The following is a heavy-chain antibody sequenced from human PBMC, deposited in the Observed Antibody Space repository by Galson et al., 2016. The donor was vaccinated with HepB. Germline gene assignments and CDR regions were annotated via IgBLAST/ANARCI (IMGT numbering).Heavy chain of an antibody. CDR1: GFSFRFNA. CDR2: VSNDGGTQ. J-gene: IGHJ3*01. CDR3: ARGTDIWTGYSDHFSAAFDV. Sequence: SLRLSCAASGFSFRFNAMHWVRQAPGKGLEWVAVVSNDGGTQYYVDSVRGRLTISRDNSKNTLYLQMNSLRDEDTAMYYCARGTDIWTGYSDHFSAAFDVWGQGTMVTVSS. V-gene: IGHV3-30-3*01. D-gene: IGHD3-9*01.